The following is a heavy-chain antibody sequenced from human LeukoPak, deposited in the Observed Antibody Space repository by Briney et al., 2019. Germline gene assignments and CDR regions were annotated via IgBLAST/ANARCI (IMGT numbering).Heavy chain of an antibody. D-gene: IGHD3-22*01. J-gene: IGHJ4*02. Sequence: PGGSLRLSCAASGFTFSSYSMNWVRQAPGKGLEWVSSISSSSSYIYYADSVKGRFTISRDNAKNSLYLQMNSLRAEDTAVYYCARIYDSSGYYTSLPVYWGQGTLVTVSS. CDR3: ARIYDSSGYYTSLPVY. CDR1: GFTFSSYS. V-gene: IGHV3-21*01. CDR2: ISSSSSYI.